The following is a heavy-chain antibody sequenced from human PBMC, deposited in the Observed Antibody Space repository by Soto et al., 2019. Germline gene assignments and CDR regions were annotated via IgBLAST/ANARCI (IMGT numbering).Heavy chain of an antibody. CDR1: GFTFTRSA. CDR2: IVVGSGNT. V-gene: IGHV1-58*02. D-gene: IGHD1-26*01. Sequence: GASVKVSCKASGFTFTRSAMQWVRQARGQRLEWIGWIVVGSGNTDYAQKFQERVTITRDMSTSTAYMELSSLRSEDTAVYYCAALDIVGATQLDYWGQGTLVTVSS. J-gene: IGHJ4*02. CDR3: AALDIVGATQLDY.